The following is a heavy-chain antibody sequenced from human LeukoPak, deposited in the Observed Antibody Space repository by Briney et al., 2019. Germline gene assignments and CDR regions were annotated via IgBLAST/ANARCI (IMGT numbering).Heavy chain of an antibody. V-gene: IGHV3-23*01. D-gene: IGHD3-22*01. J-gene: IGHJ5*02. CDR2: ISGSGGST. Sequence: GGSLRLSCAASGFTFSSYAMSWVRQAPGKGLEWVSAISGSGGSTYYADSVKGRLTISRDNSKNTLYLQMNSLRAEDTAVYYCARGVAYYYDSSGYYPWGQGTLVTVSS. CDR1: GFTFSSYA. CDR3: ARGVAYYYDSSGYYP.